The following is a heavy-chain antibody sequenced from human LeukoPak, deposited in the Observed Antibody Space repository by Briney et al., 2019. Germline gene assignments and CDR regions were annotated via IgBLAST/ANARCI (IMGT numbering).Heavy chain of an antibody. J-gene: IGHJ5*02. CDR1: GGSISTYY. V-gene: IGHV4-59*08. CDR3: ARQVQWLVHNWFDP. D-gene: IGHD6-19*01. CDR2: IYYSGST. Sequence: KPSETLSLTCTVSGGSISTYYWSWIRQPPGKGLEWIGYIYYSGSTNYNPSLKSRVTISVDTSKNQFSLKLSSVTAADTAVYYCARQVQWLVHNWFDPWGQGTLVTVYS.